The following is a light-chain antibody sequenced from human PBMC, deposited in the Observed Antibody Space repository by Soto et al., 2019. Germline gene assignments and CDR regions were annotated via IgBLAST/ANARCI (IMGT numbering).Light chain of an antibody. Sequence: QSVLTQPASVSGSPGQSITISCSGTTSXXGAYNYVSWFQQHPGKAPKLIIYEVSRRPSGVSNRFSGSKSGNTASLTISGLQAEDEADYYCSSNTISSIRYVFGTGTKVTVL. J-gene: IGLJ1*01. CDR2: EVS. CDR3: SSNTISSIRYV. V-gene: IGLV2-14*01. CDR1: TSXXGAYNY.